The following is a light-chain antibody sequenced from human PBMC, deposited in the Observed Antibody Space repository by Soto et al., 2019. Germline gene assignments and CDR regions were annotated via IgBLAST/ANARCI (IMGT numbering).Light chain of an antibody. Sequence: QSVLTQPPSASGTPGQRVTISCSGSNSNVGNNTVNWYQQLPGTAPKLLIESNNERPSGVPDRFSGSKSATSASLAISGLQAEDEADYYCGSYAGKNNYVFGSGTKLTVL. J-gene: IGLJ1*01. CDR2: SNN. CDR1: NSNVGNNT. V-gene: IGLV1-44*01. CDR3: GSYAGKNNYV.